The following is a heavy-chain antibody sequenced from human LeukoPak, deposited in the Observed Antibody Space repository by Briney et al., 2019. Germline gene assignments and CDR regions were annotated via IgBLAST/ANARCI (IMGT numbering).Heavy chain of an antibody. Sequence: ASVKVSCKASGHTFTSYYMHWVRQAPGQGLECMGIINPSGGSTSYAQKFQGRVTMTRDTSTSTVYMELSSLRSEDTAVYYCAAEVGATNFDAFDIWGQGTMVTVSS. CDR2: INPSGGST. V-gene: IGHV1-46*01. J-gene: IGHJ3*02. CDR3: AAEVGATNFDAFDI. CDR1: GHTFTSYY. D-gene: IGHD1-26*01.